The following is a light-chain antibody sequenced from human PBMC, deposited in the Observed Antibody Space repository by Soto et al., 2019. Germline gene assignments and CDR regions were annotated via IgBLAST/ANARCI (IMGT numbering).Light chain of an antibody. CDR3: TSYTSSRNIL. J-gene: IGLJ2*01. V-gene: IGLV2-14*01. Sequence: QAVVTQPASVSGSPGQSITISCTGTSSDVGRYSYVSWYKQHPDKAPKLMIHEVSSRPSGVSNRFSGSKSGNTASLTISGLQAEDEADYYCTSYTSSRNILFGGGTKLTVL. CDR2: EVS. CDR1: SSDVGRYSY.